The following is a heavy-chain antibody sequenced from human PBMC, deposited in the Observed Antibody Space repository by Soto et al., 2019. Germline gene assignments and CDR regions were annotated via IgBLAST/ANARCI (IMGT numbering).Heavy chain of an antibody. V-gene: IGHV4-39*07. CDR3: ATSYGNAWYTY. Sequence: SETLSLTCTVSGGSISSSSYYWGWIRQPPGKGLEWIGSIYYSGSTYYNPSLKSRLTISVVTSKNQFSLKLSSVTAEDTAVYYCATSYGNAWYTYWGQGTQVTVSS. CDR2: IYYSGST. CDR1: GGSISSSSYY. D-gene: IGHD6-13*01. J-gene: IGHJ4*02.